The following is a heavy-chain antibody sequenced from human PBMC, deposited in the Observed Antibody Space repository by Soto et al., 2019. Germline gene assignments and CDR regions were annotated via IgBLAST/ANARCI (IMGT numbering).Heavy chain of an antibody. CDR1: GFTFSAYS. J-gene: IGHJ4*02. Sequence: GGSLRLSCAASGFTFSAYSLHWVRQAPGKGLEWVALISYDGSNKNYADSVKGRFTISRDNSKNTLYLQLHSLGSEDTAIYYCARERSGGFDYWGQGTQVTVSS. D-gene: IGHD2-15*01. CDR3: ARERSGGFDY. CDR2: ISYDGSNK. V-gene: IGHV3-30-3*01.